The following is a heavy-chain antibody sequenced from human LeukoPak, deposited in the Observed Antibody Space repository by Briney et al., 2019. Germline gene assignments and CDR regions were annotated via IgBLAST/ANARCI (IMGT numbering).Heavy chain of an antibody. V-gene: IGHV6-1*01. J-gene: IGHJ4*02. CDR3: ARYSGLGVPDY. D-gene: IGHD2-21*01. Sequence: LRTLSLSCAISGDSASTKTAACNCVRQSPSRGLEWLGSTLYRSKWNNDYALSVRRQIIINADTSKNQFALLLNSLTPEDTAVYYCARYSGLGVPDYWGQGTLVSVSS. CDR1: GDSASTKTAA. CDR2: TLYRSKWNN.